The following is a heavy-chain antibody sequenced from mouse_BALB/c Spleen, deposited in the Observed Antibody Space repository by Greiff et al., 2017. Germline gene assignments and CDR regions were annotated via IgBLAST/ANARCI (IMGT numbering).Heavy chain of an antibody. CDR3: ARSDYDRYDYYYAMDY. Sequence: EVNLVESGGGLVQPGGSRKLSCAASGFTFSSFGMHWVRQAPEKGLEWVAYISSGSSTIYYADTVKGRFTISRDNPKNTLFLQMTSLRSEDTAMYYCARSDYDRYDYYYAMDYWGQGTSVTVSS. CDR1: GFTFSSFG. D-gene: IGHD2-14*01. J-gene: IGHJ4*01. V-gene: IGHV5-17*02. CDR2: ISSGSSTI.